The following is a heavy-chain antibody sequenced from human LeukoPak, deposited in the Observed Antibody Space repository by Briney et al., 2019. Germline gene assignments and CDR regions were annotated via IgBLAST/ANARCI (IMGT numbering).Heavy chain of an antibody. CDR2: ISGSGGST. Sequence: GGSLRLSCAASGFTFSSYAMSWVRQAPGKGLEWVSAISGSGGSTYYADSVKGRFTITRDNAKNSLYLQMNSLRAEDTAVYYCARDRGYDILTGYNDAFDIWGQGTMVTVSS. D-gene: IGHD3-9*01. CDR1: GFTFSSYA. V-gene: IGHV3-23*01. J-gene: IGHJ3*02. CDR3: ARDRGYDILTGYNDAFDI.